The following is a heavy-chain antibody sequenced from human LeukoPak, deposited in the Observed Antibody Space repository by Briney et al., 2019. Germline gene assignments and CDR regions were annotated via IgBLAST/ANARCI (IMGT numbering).Heavy chain of an antibody. Sequence: VGSLRLSCAASGFTFSSYAMHWVRQAPGKGLEWVAVISYDGSNKYYADSVKGRFTISRDNSKNTLYLQMNSLRAENTAVYYCARVKAAAGFRTYYYGMDVWGQGTTVTVSS. CDR2: ISYDGSNK. CDR1: GFTFSSYA. J-gene: IGHJ6*02. D-gene: IGHD6-13*01. V-gene: IGHV3-30-3*01. CDR3: ARVKAAAGFRTYYYGMDV.